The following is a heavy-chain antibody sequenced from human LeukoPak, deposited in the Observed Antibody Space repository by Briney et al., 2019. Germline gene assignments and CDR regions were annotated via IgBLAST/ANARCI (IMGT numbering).Heavy chain of an antibody. CDR3: TTKVIGLPDY. CDR1: AFTFSNVF. D-gene: IGHD2-21*01. V-gene: IGHV3-15*01. CDR2: IKSKADSGTV. J-gene: IGHJ4*02. Sequence: PARSLRPSCAASAFTFSNVFMSWVSQPPGKVLEWIGRIKSKADSGTVDYATPVKGRFTISRDDSKNTVDLQMNSLNIEDTGVYYCTTKVIGLPDYWGQGTLVTVSS.